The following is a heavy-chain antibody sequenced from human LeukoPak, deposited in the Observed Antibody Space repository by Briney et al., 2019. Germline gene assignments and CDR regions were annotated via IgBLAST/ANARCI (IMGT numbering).Heavy chain of an antibody. CDR2: IYYSGST. D-gene: IGHD3-10*01. Sequence: PSETLSLTCTVSGGSISSGGYYWSWIRQHPGKCLEWIGYIYYSGSTYYNPSLKSRVTISVDTSKNQFSLKLSSVTAADTAVYYCARDKRGMVRGYYYYYIDVWGKGTSVTVSS. J-gene: IGHJ6*03. V-gene: IGHV4-31*03. CDR1: GGSISSGGYY. CDR3: ARDKRGMVRGYYYYYIDV.